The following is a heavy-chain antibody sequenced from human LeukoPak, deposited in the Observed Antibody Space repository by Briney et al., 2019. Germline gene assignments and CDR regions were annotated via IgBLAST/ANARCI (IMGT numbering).Heavy chain of an antibody. Sequence: HGESLKISCKASGYYLPTFWIGWVRQMPGKGLEWMGIIYPDDPNTRYSPSFQGQVTISADKSINTAYLQWSSLRASDTAMYCCARLGEDVAVGVAGYWFDPWGQGTLVTVSS. V-gene: IGHV5-51*01. D-gene: IGHD2-15*01. CDR2: IYPDDPNT. CDR1: GYYLPTFW. J-gene: IGHJ5*02. CDR3: ARLGEDVAVGVAGYWFDP.